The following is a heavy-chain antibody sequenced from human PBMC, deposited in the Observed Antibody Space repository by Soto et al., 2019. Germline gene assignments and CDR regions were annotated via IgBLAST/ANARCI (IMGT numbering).Heavy chain of an antibody. CDR1: GFTFSYAW. Sequence: EVQLVESGGHLVKPGASLRLSCVASGFTFSYAWMNWVRQAPGKGLEWVARIKSKTDGGTVDYAAPVKGRFTISRDDSKTTLYLEMNSLTIEDTAVYYCTTKDNYWGQGTLVTVSS. CDR3: TTKDNY. CDR2: IKSKTDGGTV. V-gene: IGHV3-15*01. J-gene: IGHJ4*02.